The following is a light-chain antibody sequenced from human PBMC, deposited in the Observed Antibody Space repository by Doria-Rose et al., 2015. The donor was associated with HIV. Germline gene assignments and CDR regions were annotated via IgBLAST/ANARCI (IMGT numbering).Light chain of an antibody. Sequence: FTASLGTLSLSPGERATLSCSASQRFSSTYLDWYQQKPGQAPSLLIYDGSTRATGIPDRFSASWSWTDFTLTINRLEPEDFALYYCHQYGTSWTFGQGTKVEI. CDR1: QRFSSTY. CDR3: HQYGTSWT. J-gene: IGKJ1*01. CDR2: DGS. V-gene: IGKV3-20*01.